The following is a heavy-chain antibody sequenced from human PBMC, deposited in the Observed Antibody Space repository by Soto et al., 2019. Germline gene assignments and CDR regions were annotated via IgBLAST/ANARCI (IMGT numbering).Heavy chain of an antibody. Sequence: ASVKVSCKASGGTFSSYTISWVRQAPGQGLEWMGRIIPILGIANYAQKFQGRVTITADKSTSTAYMELRSLRSDDTAVYYCAAFNNYDILTGYFLVGAFDIWGQGTMVTVSS. CDR3: AAFNNYDILTGYFLVGAFDI. D-gene: IGHD3-9*01. CDR2: IIPILGIA. J-gene: IGHJ3*02. V-gene: IGHV1-69*02. CDR1: GGTFSSYT.